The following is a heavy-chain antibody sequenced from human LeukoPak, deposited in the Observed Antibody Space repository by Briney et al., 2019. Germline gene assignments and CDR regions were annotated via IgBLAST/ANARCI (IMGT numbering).Heavy chain of an antibody. J-gene: IGHJ4*02. V-gene: IGHV4-59*08. Sequence: SESLSLTCTVSGGSISSYYWSWIRRPPGKGVEWSGYIDYSGSTNYNPSLKSRVTISVDASKNQFPLKLNSVPAADTAVYYCARHGSYCSGGSCRPSYFDYWGQGTLVTVSS. CDR1: GGSISSYY. D-gene: IGHD2-15*01. CDR3: ARHGSYCSGGSCRPSYFDY. CDR2: IDYSGST.